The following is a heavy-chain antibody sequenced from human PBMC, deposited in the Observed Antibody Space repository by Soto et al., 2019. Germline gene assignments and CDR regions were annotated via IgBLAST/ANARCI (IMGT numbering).Heavy chain of an antibody. J-gene: IGHJ5*02. CDR2: MNPNSGNT. CDR1: GYTFTSYD. D-gene: IGHD3-10*01. Sequence: ASVKVSCKASGYTFTSYDINWVRQATGQGLEWMGWMNPNSGNTGYAQKFQGRVTMTRHTSISTAYMELSSLRSEDTAVYYCARGRLTMVRGVGNWFDPWGQGTLVTVSS. CDR3: ARGRLTMVRGVGNWFDP. V-gene: IGHV1-8*01.